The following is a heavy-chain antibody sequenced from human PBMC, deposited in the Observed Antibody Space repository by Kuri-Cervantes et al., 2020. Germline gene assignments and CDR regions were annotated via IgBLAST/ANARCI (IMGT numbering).Heavy chain of an antibody. J-gene: IGHJ4*02. V-gene: IGHV3-30-3*01. D-gene: IGHD3-10*01. CDR2: ISYDGSNK. Sequence: GGSLRLSCAASGFTFSSYAMHWVRQAPGKGLEWVAVISYDGSNKYYADSVKGRFTISRDNSKNTLYLQMNSLRAEDTAVYYCAKGEFGGYWGQGTLVTVSS. CDR3: AKGEFGGY. CDR1: GFTFSSYA.